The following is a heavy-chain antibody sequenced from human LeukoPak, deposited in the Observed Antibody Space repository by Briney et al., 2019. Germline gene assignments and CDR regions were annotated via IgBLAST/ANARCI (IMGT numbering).Heavy chain of an antibody. CDR1: GYTFTGYY. V-gene: IGHV1-2*02. Sequence: ASVKVSCKASGYTFTGYYMHWVRQAPGQGLEWMGWINPNSGDTNYAQKFQGRVTMTRDTSISTAYMELSSLRSEDTAVYYCARSGSSSSDWFDPWGQGTLVTVSS. CDR3: ARSGSSSSDWFDP. J-gene: IGHJ5*02. CDR2: INPNSGDT. D-gene: IGHD6-6*01.